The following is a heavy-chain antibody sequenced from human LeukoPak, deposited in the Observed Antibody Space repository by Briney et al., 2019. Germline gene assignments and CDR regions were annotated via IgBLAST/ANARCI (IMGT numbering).Heavy chain of an antibody. CDR1: GGSFSGYY. CDR3: ARWMVRGVIRAFDI. D-gene: IGHD3-10*01. CDR2: INHSGST. V-gene: IGHV4-34*01. J-gene: IGHJ3*02. Sequence: SETLSLTCAVYGGSFSGYYWSWIRQPPGKGLEWIGEINHSGSTNYNPSLKSRVTISVDTSKNQFSLKLSSVTAADTAVYHCARWMVRGVIRAFDIWGQGTMVTVSS.